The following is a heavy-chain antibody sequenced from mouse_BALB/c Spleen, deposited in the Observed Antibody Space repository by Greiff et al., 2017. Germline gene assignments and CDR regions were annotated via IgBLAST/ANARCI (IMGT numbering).Heavy chain of an antibody. V-gene: IGHV2-9*02. CDR3: ARAPNGYYGTY. J-gene: IGHJ3*01. CDR1: GFSLTSYG. D-gene: IGHD2-3*01. CDR2: IWAGGST. Sequence: VMLVESGPGLVAPSQSLSITCTVSGFSLTSYGVHWVRQPPGKGLEWLGVIWAGGSTNYNSALMSRLSISKDNSKSQVFLKMNSLQTDDTAMYYCARAPNGYYGTYWGQGTLVTVSA.